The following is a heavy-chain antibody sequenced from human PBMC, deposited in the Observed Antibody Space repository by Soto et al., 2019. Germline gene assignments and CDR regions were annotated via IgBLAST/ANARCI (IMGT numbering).Heavy chain of an antibody. CDR2: ISAYNGNT. V-gene: IGHV1-18*01. D-gene: IGHD2-15*01. CDR1: GYTFTDCG. J-gene: IGHJ4*02. Sequence: VSSQSSGYTFTDCGISWVRQAPGQGLEWMGWISAYNGNTNYAQKLQGRVTMTTDTSTSTAYMELRSLRSDDTAVYYCARGLNPDNYWGQGTLVTVSS. CDR3: ARGLNPDNY.